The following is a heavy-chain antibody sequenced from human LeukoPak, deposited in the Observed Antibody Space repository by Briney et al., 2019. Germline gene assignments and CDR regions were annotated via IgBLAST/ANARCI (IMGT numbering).Heavy chain of an antibody. CDR3: ARVNYHDSSGYYADFDY. CDR2: INPNSGGT. Sequence: ASVKVSCKASGYTFTGYYMHWVRQAPGQGLEWMGWINPNSGGTNYAQKFQGRVTMTRDTSISTAYMELSRLRSDDTAVCYCARVNYHDSSGYYADFDYWGQGTLVTVSS. D-gene: IGHD3-22*01. CDR1: GYTFTGYY. J-gene: IGHJ4*02. V-gene: IGHV1-2*02.